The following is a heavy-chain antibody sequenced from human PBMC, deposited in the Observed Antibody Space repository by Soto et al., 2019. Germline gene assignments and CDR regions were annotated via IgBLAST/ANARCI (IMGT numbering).Heavy chain of an antibody. CDR3: ARVGSWSQNWIDP. CDR2: IFYSGTT. D-gene: IGHD6-13*01. V-gene: IGHV4-59*01. J-gene: IGHJ5*02. Sequence: SETLSLTCTVSGGSISNYYWSWIRQPPGKGLEWIGHIFYSGTTNYNPSLESRVTISLDTSKKQFSLKLISVTAADTAVYYCARVGSWSQNWIDPWGQGTLVTSPQ. CDR1: GGSISNYY.